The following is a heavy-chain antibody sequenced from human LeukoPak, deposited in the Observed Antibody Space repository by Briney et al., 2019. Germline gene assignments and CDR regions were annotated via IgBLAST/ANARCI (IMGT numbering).Heavy chain of an antibody. J-gene: IGHJ4*02. CDR2: TYYRSKWYY. D-gene: IGHD6-19*01. V-gene: IGHV6-1*01. CDR3: ARDEGNTGWHTFDI. Sequence: PSQTLSLTCGISGDSVSTINGAWNWVRQSPSRGLEWLGRTYYRSKWYYDYAVSVQGRITINPDTSKNQFSLQLSSVTPEDTAVYYCARDEGNTGWHTFDIWGQGTLITVSS. CDR1: GDSVSTINGA.